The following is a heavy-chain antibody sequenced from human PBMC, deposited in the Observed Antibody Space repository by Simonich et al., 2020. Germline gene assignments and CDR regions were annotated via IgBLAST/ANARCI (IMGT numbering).Heavy chain of an antibody. CDR1: GYSISSGYY. J-gene: IGHJ6*02. D-gene: IGHD6-13*01. CDR3: ARVGYSNYYYYGMDV. CDR2: TYHSGST. Sequence: QVQLQESGPGLVKPSETLSLTCAVSGYSISSGYYGGWSSQPPGKGLEWSGSTYHSGSTNYNPSLKSRVTISVDTSKNQFSLKLSSVTAADTAVYYCARVGYSNYYYYGMDVWGQGTTVTVSS. V-gene: IGHV4-38-2*01.